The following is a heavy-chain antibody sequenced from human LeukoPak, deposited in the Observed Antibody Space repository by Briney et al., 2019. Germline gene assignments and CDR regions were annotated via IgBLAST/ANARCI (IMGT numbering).Heavy chain of an antibody. CDR3: ARTMSSSSTEYFQH. Sequence: SETLSLTCTVSGGSISSYYWSWIRQPPGKGLEWIGYIYYSGSTNYNPSLKSRVTISVDTSKNQFSLKLSSVTAADTAVYYCARTMSSSSTEYFQHWGQGTLVTVSS. J-gene: IGHJ1*01. CDR2: IYYSGST. CDR1: GGSISSYY. V-gene: IGHV4-59*01. D-gene: IGHD6-6*01.